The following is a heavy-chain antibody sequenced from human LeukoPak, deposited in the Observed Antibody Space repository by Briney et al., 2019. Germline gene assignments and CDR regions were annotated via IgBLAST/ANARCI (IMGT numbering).Heavy chain of an antibody. D-gene: IGHD3-16*01. Sequence: GGSLRLSCAASGFTFSSYSMNWVRQAPGLRPEWVSTITDNGSNTYYADSVKGRFTVSRDNSRNTLLLQMNSLRAEDTALYYCAKAPPIITLIGFGYYFDSWGLGTLVTVSS. CDR3: AKAPPIITLIGFGYYFDS. CDR2: ITDNGSNT. V-gene: IGHV3-23*01. CDR1: GFTFSSYS. J-gene: IGHJ4*02.